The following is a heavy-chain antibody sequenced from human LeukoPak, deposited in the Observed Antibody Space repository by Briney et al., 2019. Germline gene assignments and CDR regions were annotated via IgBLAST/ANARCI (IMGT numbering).Heavy chain of an antibody. V-gene: IGHV4-59*01. Sequence: SETLSLTCTVSGGSISSYYWSWIRQPPGKGLEWIGYIYYSGSTNYNPSLKSRVTISVDTSKNQFSLKLSSVTAADTAVYYCAREELDSSGYYRYYYFDYWGQGTLVTVSS. J-gene: IGHJ4*02. CDR2: IYYSGST. CDR1: GGSISSYY. D-gene: IGHD3-22*01. CDR3: AREELDSSGYYRYYYFDY.